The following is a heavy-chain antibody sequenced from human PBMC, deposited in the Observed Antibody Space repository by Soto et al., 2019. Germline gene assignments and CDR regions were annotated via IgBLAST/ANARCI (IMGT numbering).Heavy chain of an antibody. V-gene: IGHV3-23*01. J-gene: IGHJ3*02. CDR2: ISGSGRST. CDR3: ANAWPPADGFDI. CDR1: GFTFSSYA. D-gene: IGHD2-2*01. Sequence: RGSLRLSCTASGFTFSSYAMSWVRHAPGKGLGWVSAISGSGRSTYYEAAVKCRLTICRDNSKNTLYLQMNSLRAEDTAVYYCANAWPPADGFDIWGQGTMVTV.